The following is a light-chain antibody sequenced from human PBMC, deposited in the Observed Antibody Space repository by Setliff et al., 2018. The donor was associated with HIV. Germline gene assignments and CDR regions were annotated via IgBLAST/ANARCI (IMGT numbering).Light chain of an antibody. CDR2: DVS. J-gene: IGLJ1*01. CDR3: CSYAGTYTYI. CDR1: SSDVGTYNY. V-gene: IGLV2-11*01. Sequence: QSVLTQPRSVSGSSGQSVTLSCTGSSSDVGTYNYVSWYQQYPGKAPKLIIYDVSKRPSGVPDRFSGSKSGDTASLTISGLQSEDEGDYYCCSYAGTYTYIFGSGTNVTVL.